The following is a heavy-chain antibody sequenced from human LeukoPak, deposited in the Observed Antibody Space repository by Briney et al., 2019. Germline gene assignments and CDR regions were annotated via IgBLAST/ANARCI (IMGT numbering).Heavy chain of an antibody. CDR3: ARDGLLMYCSSTSCYYAFDI. CDR2: ISAYNGNT. V-gene: IGHV1-18*01. D-gene: IGHD2-2*01. CDR1: GYMFTSYG. Sequence: GASVKVSCKASGYMFTSYGISWVRQAPGQGLEWMGWISAYNGNTNYAQKLQGRVTMTTDTSLSTAYMELRSLRSDGTAVYYCARDGLLMYCSSTSCYYAFDIWGQGTMVTVSS. J-gene: IGHJ3*02.